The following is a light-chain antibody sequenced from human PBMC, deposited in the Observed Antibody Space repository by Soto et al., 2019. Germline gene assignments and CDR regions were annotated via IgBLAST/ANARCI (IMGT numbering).Light chain of an antibody. CDR1: QSVSSN. J-gene: IGKJ5*01. V-gene: IGKV3-15*01. CDR2: DAS. CDR3: QQYIKWPIT. Sequence: EIVMTQSPGTLSVSPGERATLSCRASQSVSSNLAWYQQKPGQAPRLLISDASTRATGIPARFSGSGSGTEFTHTVSSLQSEDFAVYYCQQYIKWPITFGQGTRLEIK.